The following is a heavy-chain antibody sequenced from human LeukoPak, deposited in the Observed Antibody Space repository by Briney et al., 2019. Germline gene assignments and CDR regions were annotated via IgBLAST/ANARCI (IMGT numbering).Heavy chain of an antibody. D-gene: IGHD3-22*01. CDR3: ASYDSTRDYFDY. V-gene: IGHV4-61*05. J-gene: IGHJ4*02. CDR1: GGSISSSSYY. CDR2: IYYSGST. Sequence: ETLSLTCTVSGGSISSSSYYWGWIRQPPGKGLEWIGYIYYSGSTNYNPSLKSRVTISVDTSKNQFSLKLSSVTAADTAVYYCASYDSTRDYFDYWGQGTLVTVSS.